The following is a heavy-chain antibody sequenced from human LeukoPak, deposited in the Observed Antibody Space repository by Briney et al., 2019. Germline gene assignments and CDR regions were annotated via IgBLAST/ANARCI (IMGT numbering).Heavy chain of an antibody. CDR3: ARCSGGGSGSPLSFDP. V-gene: IGHV4-61*02. D-gene: IGHD3-10*01. Sequence: SETLSLTCTVSGGSISSGSYYWSWIRQPAGKGLEWIGRIYTSGSTNYNPSLKSRVTISVDTSKNQFSLKLSSVTAADTAVYYCARCSGGGSGSPLSFDPWGQGTLVTVSP. J-gene: IGHJ5*02. CDR2: IYTSGST. CDR1: GGSISSGSYY.